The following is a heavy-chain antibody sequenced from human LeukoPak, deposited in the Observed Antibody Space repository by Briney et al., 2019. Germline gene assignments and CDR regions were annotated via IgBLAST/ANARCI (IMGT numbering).Heavy chain of an antibody. CDR3: ARGDWGLIDY. CDR1: GGSISSYY. V-gene: IGHV4-59*01. D-gene: IGHD7-27*01. Sequence: KPSETLSLTCTVSGGSISSYYWSWIRQPPGKGLEWIGYIYYSGSTNYNPSLKSRVTISVDTSKNQFSLKLSSVTAADTAVYYCARGDWGLIDYWGQGTLVTVSS. CDR2: IYYSGST. J-gene: IGHJ4*02.